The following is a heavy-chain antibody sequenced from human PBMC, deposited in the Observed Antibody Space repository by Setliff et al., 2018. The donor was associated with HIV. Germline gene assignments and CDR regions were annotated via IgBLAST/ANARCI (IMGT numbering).Heavy chain of an antibody. J-gene: IGHJ4*02. CDR3: ATEIYCDTGSCPF. CDR2: ISSSTTYI. CDR1: GFTFSSYS. D-gene: IGHD2-21*01. Sequence: GSLRLSCAASGFTFSSYSMNWVRQAPGKGLEWVSSISSSTTYIYYADSLKGRFTISRDNAKNSVYLQMNSLRAEDTALYYCATEIYCDTGSCPFWGQGTLVTVSS. V-gene: IGHV3-21*03.